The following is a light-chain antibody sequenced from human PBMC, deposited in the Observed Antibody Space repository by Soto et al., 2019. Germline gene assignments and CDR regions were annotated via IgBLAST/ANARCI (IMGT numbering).Light chain of an antibody. V-gene: IGKV3-20*01. Sequence: EIVLTQSPGTLTLSPGERATLSCRAIQSIKNNFLAWYQQKPGQAPRLLVYDASSRATGIPDRFSGRGSGTDFTLTISRLEPEDFAVYYCQQYTISPPITFGQGTRLEI. J-gene: IGKJ5*01. CDR2: DAS. CDR3: QQYTISPPIT. CDR1: QSIKNNF.